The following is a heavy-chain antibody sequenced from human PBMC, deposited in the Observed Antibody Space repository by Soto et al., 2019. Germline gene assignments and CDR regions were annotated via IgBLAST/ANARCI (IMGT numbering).Heavy chain of an antibody. V-gene: IGHV3-11*01. CDR2: ISSTGGTI. Sequence: QVQLVESGGGLVKPGVSLSLSYAASGFTFSDYYMNWIRQAPGKGLEWVSHISSTGGTIYYADSVKGRFTISRDNAKNSLYLQMNSMRAEDTAVYYCARDPFWSGFHGMDVWGPGTTVTVSS. CDR3: ARDPFWSGFHGMDV. CDR1: GFTFSDYY. D-gene: IGHD3-3*01. J-gene: IGHJ6*02.